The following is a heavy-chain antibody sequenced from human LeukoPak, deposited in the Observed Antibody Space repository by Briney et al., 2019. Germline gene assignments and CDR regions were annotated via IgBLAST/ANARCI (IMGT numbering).Heavy chain of an antibody. Sequence: HPGGSLRLSCAASGFTFSSYAMHWVRQAPGKGLEWVAVISYDGNNKYYADSVKGRFTISRDNSKNTLYLQMNSRRAEDTAVYYCARGRARYCSSTSCYRGVTDWGQGTLVTVSS. J-gene: IGHJ4*02. D-gene: IGHD2-2*02. V-gene: IGHV3-30*04. CDR1: GFTFSSYA. CDR2: ISYDGNNK. CDR3: ARGRARYCSSTSCYRGVTD.